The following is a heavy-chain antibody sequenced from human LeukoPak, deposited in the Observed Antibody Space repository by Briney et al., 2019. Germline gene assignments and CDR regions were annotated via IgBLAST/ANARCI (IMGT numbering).Heavy chain of an antibody. V-gene: IGHV3-7*01. D-gene: IGHD6-13*01. Sequence: GGSLRLSCAASGFTLSSYWMSWVRQAPGKGLEWVANIKQDGSEKYYVDSVKGRFTISRDNAKNSLYLQMNSLRAEDTAVYYCARDRIAAAARGADGLDYWGQGTLVTVSS. CDR1: GFTLSSYW. CDR3: ARDRIAAAARGADGLDY. CDR2: IKQDGSEK. J-gene: IGHJ4*02.